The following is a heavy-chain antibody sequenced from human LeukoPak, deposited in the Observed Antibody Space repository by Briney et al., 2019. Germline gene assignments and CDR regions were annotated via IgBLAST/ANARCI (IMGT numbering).Heavy chain of an antibody. CDR1: GGTFSSYA. CDR3: AGGAAAIVGATEDY. D-gene: IGHD1-26*01. J-gene: IGHJ4*02. V-gene: IGHV1-69*05. Sequence: SVKVSCKASGGTFSSYAISWVRQAPGQGLKWMGRIIPIFGTANYAQKFQGRVTITTDESTSTAYMELSSLRSEDTAVYYCAGGAAAIVGATEDYWGQGTLVTVSS. CDR2: IIPIFGTA.